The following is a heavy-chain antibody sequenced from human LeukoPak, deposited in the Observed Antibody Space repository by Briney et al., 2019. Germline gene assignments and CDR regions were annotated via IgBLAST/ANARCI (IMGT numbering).Heavy chain of an antibody. CDR3: ARVRCSYGYYFDY. D-gene: IGHD5-18*01. J-gene: IGHJ4*02. CDR1: GFTVSSNY. Sequence: GGSLRLSCAASGFTVSSNYMSWVRQAPGKGLEWVSVIYSGGSTYYADSVKGRFTISRDNYSLRAEDTAVYYCARVRCSYGYYFDYWGQGTLVTVSS. CDR2: IYSGGST. V-gene: IGHV3-53*01.